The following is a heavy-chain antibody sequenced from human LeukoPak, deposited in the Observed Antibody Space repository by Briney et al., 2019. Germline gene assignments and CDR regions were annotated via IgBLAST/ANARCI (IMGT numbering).Heavy chain of an antibody. CDR3: ASRSSGSPLGAFDI. J-gene: IGHJ3*02. D-gene: IGHD3-10*01. Sequence: GASVRVSCKASGYTFTSYGISWVRQAPGQGLEWMGWISAYNGNTNYAQKLQGRVTMTTDTSTSTAYMELRSLRSDDTAVYYCASRSSGSPLGAFDIWGQGTMVTVSS. CDR1: GYTFTSYG. V-gene: IGHV1-18*01. CDR2: ISAYNGNT.